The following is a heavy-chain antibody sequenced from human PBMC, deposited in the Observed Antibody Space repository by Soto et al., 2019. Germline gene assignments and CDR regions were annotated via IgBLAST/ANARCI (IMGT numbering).Heavy chain of an antibody. CDR3: VCDSSGYYSNYYDGMDV. V-gene: IGHV1-69*01. D-gene: IGHD3-22*01. J-gene: IGHJ6*02. CDR1: GGTFSSYA. Sequence: QVQLVQSGAEVKKPGSSVKVSCKASGGTFSSYAISWVRQAPGQGLEWMGGIIPIFGTANYAQKFQGGVTITAYESTSTAYRELSSLSSEDTAVYYCVCDSSGYYSNYYDGMDVWGQGTTVTVSS. CDR2: IIPIFGTA.